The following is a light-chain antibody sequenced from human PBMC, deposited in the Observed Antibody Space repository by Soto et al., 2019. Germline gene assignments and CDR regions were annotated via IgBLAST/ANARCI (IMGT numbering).Light chain of an antibody. J-gene: IGKJ4*01. V-gene: IGKV1-17*01. CDR2: AAS. CDR3: LQHNSYPPNT. Sequence: DIQMTQSPSSLSASVGDRVTITCRASQSISSYLNWYQQKPGKVPKRLIYAASSLQSGVPSRFSGSGSGTEFTLTISSLQPEDFATYYCLQHNSYPPNTFGGGTKVDIK. CDR1: QSISSY.